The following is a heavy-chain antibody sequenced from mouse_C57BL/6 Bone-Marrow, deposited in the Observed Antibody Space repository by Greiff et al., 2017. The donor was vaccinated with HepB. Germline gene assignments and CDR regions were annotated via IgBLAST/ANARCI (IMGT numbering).Heavy chain of an antibody. CDR2: ISDGGSYT. J-gene: IGHJ2*01. D-gene: IGHD2-3*01. Sequence: EVQRVESGGGLVKPGGSLKLSCAASGFTFSSYATSWVRQTPEKRLEWVATISDGGSYTYYPDNVKGRFTISRDNAKNNLYLQMSHLKSEDTAMYYCARGPDGSYFDYWGQGTTLTVSS. V-gene: IGHV5-4*01. CDR1: GFTFSSYA. CDR3: ARGPDGSYFDY.